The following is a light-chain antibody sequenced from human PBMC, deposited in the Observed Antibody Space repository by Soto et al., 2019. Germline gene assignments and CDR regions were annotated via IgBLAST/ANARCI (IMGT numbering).Light chain of an antibody. CDR3: QQYNSYTRAWT. Sequence: IELTQSPSTLSASVGDRVTITCGASQSITSVLAWYQQKAGKAPRLLIYDASSLEGGVPSRFSGSGSGTETTLTITSLQPDHYASYYCQQYNSYTRAWTFGQGTKVDI. J-gene: IGKJ1*01. V-gene: IGKV1-5*01. CDR2: DAS. CDR1: QSITSV.